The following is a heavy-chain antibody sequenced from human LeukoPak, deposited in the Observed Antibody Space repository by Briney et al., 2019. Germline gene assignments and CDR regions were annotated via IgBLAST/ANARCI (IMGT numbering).Heavy chain of an antibody. CDR3: AAARPCSSTSCYTVDY. CDR1: GGTFSSYT. Sequence: GASVKVSCKASGGTFSSYTISWVRQAPGQGLEWMGRIIPILGIANYAQKFQGRVTITADKSTSTAYMELSSLRSEDTAVYYCAAARPCSSTSCYTVDYWGQGTLVTVSS. D-gene: IGHD2-2*01. V-gene: IGHV1-69*02. J-gene: IGHJ4*02. CDR2: IIPILGIA.